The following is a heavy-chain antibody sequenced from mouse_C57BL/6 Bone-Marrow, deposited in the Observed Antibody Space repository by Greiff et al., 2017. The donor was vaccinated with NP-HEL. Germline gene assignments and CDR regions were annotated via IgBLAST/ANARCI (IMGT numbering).Heavy chain of an antibody. J-gene: IGHJ1*03. Sequence: QVQLQQSGAELVRPGASVTLSCKASGYTFTDYEMHWVKQTPVHGLEWIGAIDPETGGTAYNQKFKGKAILTADKSSSTAYMELRSLTSEDSAVYYCTRPNYYGSSYWYFEVWGTGTTVTVSS. CDR1: GYTFTDYE. V-gene: IGHV1-15*01. CDR2: IDPETGGT. D-gene: IGHD1-1*01. CDR3: TRPNYYGSSYWYFEV.